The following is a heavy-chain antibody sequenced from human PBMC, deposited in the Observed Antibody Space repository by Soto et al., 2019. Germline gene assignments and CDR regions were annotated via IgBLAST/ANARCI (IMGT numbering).Heavy chain of an antibody. CDR3: ARVDERAAGGMDV. J-gene: IGHJ6*02. D-gene: IGHD6-25*01. Sequence: GGSLRLSCAASGFTFSSYWMHWVGQAPGKGLVWVSRINSDGSSTSYADSVKGRFTISRDNAKNTLYLQMNSLRAEDTAVYYCARVDERAAGGMDVWGQGTTVTV. V-gene: IGHV3-74*01. CDR2: INSDGSST. CDR1: GFTFSSYW.